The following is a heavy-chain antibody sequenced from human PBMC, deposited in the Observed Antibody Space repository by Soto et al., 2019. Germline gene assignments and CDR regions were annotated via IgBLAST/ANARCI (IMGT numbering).Heavy chain of an antibody. CDR3: AKLTGVSYYYDSSGPNFDY. Sequence: GGSLRLSCAASGFTFSSYGMHWVRQAPGKGLEWVAVISYDGSNKYYADSVKGRFTISRDNSKNTLYLQMNSLRAEDTAVYYCAKLTGVSYYYDSSGPNFDYWGQGT. D-gene: IGHD3-22*01. V-gene: IGHV3-30*18. CDR1: GFTFSSYG. J-gene: IGHJ4*02. CDR2: ISYDGSNK.